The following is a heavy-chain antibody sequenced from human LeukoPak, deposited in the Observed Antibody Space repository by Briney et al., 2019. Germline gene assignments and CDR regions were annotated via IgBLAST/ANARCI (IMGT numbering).Heavy chain of an antibody. J-gene: IGHJ4*02. V-gene: IGHV3-33*01. D-gene: IGHD3-9*01. CDR2: IWYDGSNK. CDR3: ARDLGYDILTGYYGPFDY. CDR1: GFTFSSYG. Sequence: GGSLRLSCAASGFTFSSYGMHWVRQAPGKGLEWVAVIWYDGSNKYYADSVKGRFTISRDNSKSTLYLQMNSLRAEDTAVYYCARDLGYDILTGYYGPFDYWGQGTLVTVSS.